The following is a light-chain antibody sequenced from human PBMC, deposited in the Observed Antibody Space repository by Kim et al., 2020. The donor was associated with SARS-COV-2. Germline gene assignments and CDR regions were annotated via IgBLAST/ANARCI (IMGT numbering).Light chain of an antibody. V-gene: IGLV2-23*02. J-gene: IGLJ3*02. Sequence: GRSVTVPSSGTSRDIGSYTLVSWYPQRPGKAPKLLFYEVSKRPSGVSNRFSGSKSGNTASLTISGLQAEDEADYWCCSYVGGSTWVFGGGTQLTVL. CDR2: EVS. CDR1: SRDIGSYTL. CDR3: CSYVGGSTWV.